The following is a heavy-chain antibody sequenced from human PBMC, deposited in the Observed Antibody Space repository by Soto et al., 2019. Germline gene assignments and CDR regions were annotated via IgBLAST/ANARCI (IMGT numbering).Heavy chain of an antibody. CDR3: ARDTLWFGELGARCEY. Sequence: SETLSLTCTVSGGSISSGDYYWSWILHPPGKGLEWIGYIHYSVSTYYNPSLKSRVTISVDTSKNQFSLKLSSVTAADTAVYYCARDTLWFGELGARCEYWGKGTLVTVSS. V-gene: IGHV4-30-4*01. CDR2: IHYSVST. D-gene: IGHD3-10*01. J-gene: IGHJ4*02. CDR1: GGSISSGDYY.